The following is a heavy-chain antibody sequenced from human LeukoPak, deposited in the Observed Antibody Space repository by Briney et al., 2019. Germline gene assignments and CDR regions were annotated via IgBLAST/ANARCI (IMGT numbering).Heavy chain of an antibody. J-gene: IGHJ6*03. Sequence: PGGSLRLSCAASGFTFSSYSMNWVRQAPGKGLEWVSSISSSSSYIYYADSVKGRFTISRDNAKNSLYLQMNSLRAEDTAVYYCARDGGSGSNPDNYYYYYMDVWGKGTTVTISS. D-gene: IGHD3-10*01. V-gene: IGHV3-21*01. CDR3: ARDGGSGSNPDNYYYYYMDV. CDR1: GFTFSSYS. CDR2: ISSSSSYI.